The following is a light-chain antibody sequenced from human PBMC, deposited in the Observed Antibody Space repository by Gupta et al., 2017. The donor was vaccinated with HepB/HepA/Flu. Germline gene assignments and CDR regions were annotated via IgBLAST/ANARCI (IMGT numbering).Light chain of an antibody. CDR1: SSNVGSNY. CDR2: RNN. J-gene: IGLJ2*01. CDR3: AAWDDSLSGLV. Sequence: QSVLTPPPSASGPPGQRVTISCSGISSNVGSNYVYWYQQLPAPAPNLLIYRNNQRPSGVPDRFSGSKSGTSASLAISGLRSEDEADYYCAAWDDSLSGLVFGGGTKLTVL. V-gene: IGLV1-47*01.